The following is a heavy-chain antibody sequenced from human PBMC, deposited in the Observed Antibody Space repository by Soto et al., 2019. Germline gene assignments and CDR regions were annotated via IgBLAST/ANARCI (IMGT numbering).Heavy chain of an antibody. CDR2: SRDKTKSYTA. J-gene: IGHJ1*01. CDR3: SRVYPGNLANYFQY. D-gene: IGHD1-1*01. Sequence: EVQLVESGGGLVQPGGSLRLSCTASGFTFNDHNMDWVRQTPGKGLAWVGRSRDKTKSYTAEYAASVKGRFTISRDETKNSLYLQMDSLKTEDTAVYYCSRVYPGNLANYFQYWGQGTLVTVSS. V-gene: IGHV3-72*01. CDR1: GFTFNDHN.